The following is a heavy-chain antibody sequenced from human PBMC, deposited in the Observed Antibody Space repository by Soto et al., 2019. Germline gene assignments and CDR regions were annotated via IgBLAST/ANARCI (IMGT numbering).Heavy chain of an antibody. D-gene: IGHD6-19*01. CDR3: AKGPNSGWSYYYYGMDV. Sequence: GGSLRLSCAASGFTFSSYAMSWVRQAPGKGLEWVSAINGGTGNTHYAESVKGRFTISRDNSKNTLYLQLNSLRAEDTAVYYCAKGPNSGWSYYYYGMDVWGQGTTVTVSS. V-gene: IGHV3-23*01. J-gene: IGHJ6*02. CDR2: INGGTGNT. CDR1: GFTFSSYA.